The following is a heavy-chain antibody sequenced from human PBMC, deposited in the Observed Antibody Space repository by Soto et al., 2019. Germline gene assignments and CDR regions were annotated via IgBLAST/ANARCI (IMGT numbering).Heavy chain of an antibody. CDR1: GFTFSNAW. D-gene: IGHD3-3*01. CDR3: TTGKERITIFGVVIKTNDY. Sequence: PGGSLRHSCAASGFTFSNAWMSWVRQAPGKGLEWVGRIKSKTDGGTTDYAAPVKGRFTIPRDDSKNTLYLQMNSLKTEDTAVYYCTTGKERITIFGVVIKTNDYWGQGTLVTVSS. V-gene: IGHV3-15*01. J-gene: IGHJ4*02. CDR2: IKSKTDGGTT.